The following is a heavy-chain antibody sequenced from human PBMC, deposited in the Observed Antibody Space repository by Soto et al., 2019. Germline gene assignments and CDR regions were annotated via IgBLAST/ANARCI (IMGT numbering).Heavy chain of an antibody. Sequence: SETLSLTCTVSGISVSTSDYYWGWVRQPPGKGLDWIGNIYYSGSTFYNPSLRSRVTLSVDTSKNQFSLRLNSVTAADTAVYFCAGFVVPASRNSDFDYWGQGTLVTVSS. CDR2: IYYSGST. V-gene: IGHV4-39*01. D-gene: IGHD2-15*01. CDR1: GISVSTSDYY. CDR3: AGFVVPASRNSDFDY. J-gene: IGHJ4*02.